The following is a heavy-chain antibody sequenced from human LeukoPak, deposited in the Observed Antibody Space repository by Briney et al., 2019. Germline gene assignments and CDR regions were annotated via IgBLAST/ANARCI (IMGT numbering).Heavy chain of an antibody. V-gene: IGHV4-31*03. D-gene: IGHD1-26*01. CDR2: IYYSGST. Sequence: TLSLTCTVSGGSISSGGYYWSWIRQHPGKGLEWIGYIYYSGSTYYNPSLKSRVTIPVDTSKNQFSLKLSSVTAADTAVYYCARGSGSYYCYGMDVWGQGTTVTVSS. CDR3: ARGSGSYYCYGMDV. CDR1: GGSISSGGYY. J-gene: IGHJ6*02.